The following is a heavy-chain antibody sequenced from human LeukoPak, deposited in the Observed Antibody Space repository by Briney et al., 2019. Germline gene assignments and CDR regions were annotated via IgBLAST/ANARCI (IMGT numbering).Heavy chain of an antibody. CDR2: INYSGGST. Sequence: PGGSLRLSCAASGFTFGSYAMSWVRQAPGKGLEWVSVINYSGGSTYYADSVKGRFTISRDNSKNTLHLQTNSLRAEDTAVYYCAKSAYYDSSGFYREYYFDYWGQGTLSPSPQ. CDR3: AKSAYYDSSGFYREYYFDY. D-gene: IGHD3-22*01. J-gene: IGHJ4*02. CDR1: GFTFGSYA. V-gene: IGHV3-23*01.